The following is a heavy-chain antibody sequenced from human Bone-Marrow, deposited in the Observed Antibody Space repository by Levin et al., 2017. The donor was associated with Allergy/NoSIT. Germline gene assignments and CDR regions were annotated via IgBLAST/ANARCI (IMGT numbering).Heavy chain of an antibody. CDR3: AIIKWRLTGYYIDY. V-gene: IGHV3-11*03. CDR1: GFTFSDYY. J-gene: IGHJ4*02. D-gene: IGHD3-9*01. CDR2: ISGSSSYT. Sequence: GESLKISCAASGFTFSDYYMSWIRQAPGQGLEWLSYISGSSSYTNNADSVKGRFTISRDNTKNSLYLQMNSLRAEDTAVYYCAIIKWRLTGYYIDYWGQGTLVTVSS.